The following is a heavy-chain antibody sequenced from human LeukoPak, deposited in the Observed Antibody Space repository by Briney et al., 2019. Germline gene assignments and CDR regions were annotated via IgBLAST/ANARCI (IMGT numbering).Heavy chain of an antibody. V-gene: IGHV3-66*01. CDR2: IYSGGST. CDR3: ARSSWVTRYYYYYYMDV. J-gene: IGHJ6*03. Sequence: PGGSLRLSCAASGFTVSSNYMSWVRQAPGKGLEWVSVIYSGGSTYYADSVKGRFTISRDNSKNTLYLQMNSLRAEDTAVYYCARSSWVTRYYYYYYMDVWGKGTTVTISS. CDR1: GFTVSSNY. D-gene: IGHD2-21*02.